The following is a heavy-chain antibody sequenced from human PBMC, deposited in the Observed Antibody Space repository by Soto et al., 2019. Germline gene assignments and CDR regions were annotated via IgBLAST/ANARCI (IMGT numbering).Heavy chain of an antibody. CDR2: ISGSGGST. Sequence: GGSLRLSCAASGFTFSSYAMSWVRQAPGKGLEWVSAISGSGGSTYYADSVKGRFTISRDNAKNSLYLQMNSLRAEDTAVYYCARDIPPMWVPAAMRGSRFDYWGQGTLVTVSS. J-gene: IGHJ4*02. V-gene: IGHV3-23*01. D-gene: IGHD2-2*01. CDR1: GFTFSSYA. CDR3: ARDIPPMWVPAAMRGSRFDY.